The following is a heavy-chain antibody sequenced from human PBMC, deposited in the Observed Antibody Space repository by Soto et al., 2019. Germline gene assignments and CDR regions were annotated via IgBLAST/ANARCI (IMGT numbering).Heavy chain of an antibody. V-gene: IGHV3-11*06. J-gene: IGHJ4*02. CDR2: IGPSSSYT. CDR3: ARVVRLMLYSDY. Sequence: PWGSLRLSCAASGFTFSDSYMSWIRQAPGKGLEWVSYIGPSSSYTNYADSVKGRFTISRDNAKNSLYLQMNSLRAADTAVYYCARVVRLMLYSDYWGQGTLVTVSS. CDR1: GFTFSDSY. D-gene: IGHD2-8*01.